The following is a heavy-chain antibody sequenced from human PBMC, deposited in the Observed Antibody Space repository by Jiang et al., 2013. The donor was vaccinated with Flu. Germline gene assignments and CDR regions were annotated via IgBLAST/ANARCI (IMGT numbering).Heavy chain of an antibody. V-gene: IGHV4-31*03. J-gene: IGHJ4*02. Sequence: TLSLTCIVSGDSVSSGGYYWSWIRQHPEKGLEWIGYIYYSEHSYYNPSLKSRAIISVDTSKNQFSLKLTSVTAADTAVYYCASLTIFVGPRGIDHWGQGTQVTVSS. CDR1: GDSVSSGGYY. CDR2: IYYSEHS. CDR3: ASLTIFVGPRGIDH. D-gene: IGHD3-3*01.